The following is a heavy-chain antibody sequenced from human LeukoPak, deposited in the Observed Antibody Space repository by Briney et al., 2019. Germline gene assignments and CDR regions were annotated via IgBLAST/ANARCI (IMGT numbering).Heavy chain of an antibody. D-gene: IGHD2-15*01. CDR3: ARVCTVVVAATAVAAFDS. Sequence: SVNLSCKASGGSFSIYAISWVRQAPAQGHEWMGRIILILGIANYAQKFQGRVTITADKSTSTAYMELSSLRSEDTAVYYCARVCTVVVAATAVAAFDSWGEGTMVTVSS. CDR1: GGSFSIYA. J-gene: IGHJ3*02. CDR2: IILILGIA. V-gene: IGHV1-69*04.